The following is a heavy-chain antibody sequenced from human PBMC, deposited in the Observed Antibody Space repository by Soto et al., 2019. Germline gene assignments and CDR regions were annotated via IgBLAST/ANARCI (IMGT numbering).Heavy chain of an antibody. J-gene: IGHJ6*03. CDR3: AKGDPYSDFWSGYYSVDYYYMDV. Sequence: EVQLLESGGGLVQPGGSLRLSCAASGFTFSSYAMSWVRQAPGKGLEWVSAISGSGGSTYYADSVKGRFTISRDNSKNTLYLQMNSLRAEDTAVYYCAKGDPYSDFWSGYYSVDYYYMDVWGKGTTVTVSS. V-gene: IGHV3-23*01. CDR1: GFTFSSYA. D-gene: IGHD3-3*01. CDR2: ISGSGGST.